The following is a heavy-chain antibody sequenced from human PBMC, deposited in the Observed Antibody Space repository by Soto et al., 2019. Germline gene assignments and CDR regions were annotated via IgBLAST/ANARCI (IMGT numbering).Heavy chain of an antibody. J-gene: IGHJ4*02. Sequence: SETLYLTCTVSGGSISSYYCRWIRQPPGKGLEWIGYIYYSGMTEYNHSLKSRDTITVDTSKSQFSLKLSSLTAADTAVYYCARGGGVYYFDYWGQGTLVTVS. CDR2: IYYSGMT. CDR3: ARGGGVYYFDY. V-gene: IGHV4-59*01. CDR1: GGSISSYY. D-gene: IGHD2-8*02.